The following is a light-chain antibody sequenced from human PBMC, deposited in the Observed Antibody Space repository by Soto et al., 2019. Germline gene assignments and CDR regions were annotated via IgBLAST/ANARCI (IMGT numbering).Light chain of an antibody. CDR3: QQYDSSPLT. Sequence: EIVLTQSPGTLSLSPGERATLSCRASQSVSRNYLAWYQQKPGQAPRLLIYGASSRATGIPDKFSGGGSGTDFILTISRLEPEDFAVYYCQQYDSSPLTFGQGTKVEIK. V-gene: IGKV3-20*01. CDR1: QSVSRNY. CDR2: GAS. J-gene: IGKJ1*01.